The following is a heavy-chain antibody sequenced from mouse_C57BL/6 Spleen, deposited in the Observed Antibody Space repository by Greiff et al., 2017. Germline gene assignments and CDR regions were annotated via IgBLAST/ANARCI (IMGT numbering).Heavy chain of an antibody. Sequence: EVQLVEPGGGLVKPGGSLKLSCAASGFPFSSSAMSWVRQTPENRLEWVATISDGGSDTYDPENVNGRFTISIDNAKNLRYHQMSHLKSEDTAMYYCARDEGRRGWEAMDQWGQGSSVTASS. D-gene: IGHD3-3*01. V-gene: IGHV5-4*01. CDR1: GFPFSSSA. J-gene: IGHJ4*01. CDR3: ARDEGRRGWEAMDQ. CDR2: ISDGGSDT.